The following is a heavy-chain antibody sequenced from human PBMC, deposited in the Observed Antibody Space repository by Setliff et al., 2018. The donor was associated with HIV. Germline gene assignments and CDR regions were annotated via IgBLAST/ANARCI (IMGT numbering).Heavy chain of an antibody. Sequence: SETLSLTCTVSGGSMNNYYWNWIRQTPGKGLEWIGYIYENAYAHYTVSLRSRVTVSMDTSKNQFSLTLRSVTAADRAVYYCARAQMHRGVISWSLYYFDYWGQGALVTVSS. CDR3: ARAQMHRGVISWSLYYFDY. D-gene: IGHD3-10*01. J-gene: IGHJ4*02. V-gene: IGHV4-59*01. CDR2: IYENAYA. CDR1: GGSMNNYY.